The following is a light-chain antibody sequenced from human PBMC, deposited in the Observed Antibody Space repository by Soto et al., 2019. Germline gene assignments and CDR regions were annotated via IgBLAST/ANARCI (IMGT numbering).Light chain of an antibody. Sequence: QSALTQPASVSGSPGQSITISCTGTSSDVGGYNYVSWYQQHPGKAPKLMIYDVSNRPSGVSNRFSGSKSGNTASLTISGLQAEDEADYYCSSYTSSSTNWVFGGGNKVTVL. V-gene: IGLV2-14*01. CDR3: SSYTSSSTNWV. CDR2: DVS. CDR1: SSDVGGYNY. J-gene: IGLJ3*02.